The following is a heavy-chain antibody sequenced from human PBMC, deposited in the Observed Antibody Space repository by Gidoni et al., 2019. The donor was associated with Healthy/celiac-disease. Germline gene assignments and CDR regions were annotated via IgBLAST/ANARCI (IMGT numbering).Heavy chain of an antibody. D-gene: IGHD3-3*01. CDR3: AREKGKMRDYDSYGDAFDS. CDR1: GYTFTSYG. Sequence: QVQLVQSGAEVKKPGASVKVSCKASGYTFTSYGISWVRQAPGQGLEWMGWISAYNGNTNYAQKLQGRVTMTTDTSTSTAYMELRSLRSDDTAVYYCAREKGKMRDYDSYGDAFDSWGQGTMVTVSS. CDR2: ISAYNGNT. J-gene: IGHJ3*02. V-gene: IGHV1-18*01.